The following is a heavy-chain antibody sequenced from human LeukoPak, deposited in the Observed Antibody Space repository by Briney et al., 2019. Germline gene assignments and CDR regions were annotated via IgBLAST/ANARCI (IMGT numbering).Heavy chain of an antibody. V-gene: IGHV3-48*03. CDR1: GFTFSSYA. CDR2: ISSGSTI. CDR3: ARVDYGSGSYYKSFDY. D-gene: IGHD3-10*01. J-gene: IGHJ4*02. Sequence: GGSLRLSCAASGFTFSSYAMSWVRQAPGKGLEWVSYISSGSTIYYADSVKGRFTISRDNAKNSLYLQMNSLRAEDTAVYYCARVDYGSGSYYKSFDYWGQGTLVTVSS.